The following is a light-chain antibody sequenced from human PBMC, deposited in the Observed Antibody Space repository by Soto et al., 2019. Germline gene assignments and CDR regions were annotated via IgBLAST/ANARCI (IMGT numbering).Light chain of an antibody. J-gene: IGKJ1*01. CDR1: QSVSSN. CDR2: GAS. Sequence: EIVMTQSPATLSVSPGERATLSCRASQSVSSNLAWYQKKPGQAPRLLIYGASTRATGIPTRFSGSGSGTDSTLTISSLQSEDFAVYYCQQYNNWLTFGQGTRVEIK. V-gene: IGKV3-15*01. CDR3: QQYNNWLT.